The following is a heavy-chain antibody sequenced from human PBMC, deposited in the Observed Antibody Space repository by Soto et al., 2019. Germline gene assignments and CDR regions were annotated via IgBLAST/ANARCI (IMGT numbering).Heavy chain of an antibody. V-gene: IGHV2-70*01. J-gene: IGHJ4*02. D-gene: IGHD3-16*01. CDR2: IDWDDDK. CDR1: GFSLSTSGMC. Sequence: ESGPTLVNPTQTLTLTCTFSGFSLSTSGMCLSGIRQPPGKALEWLALIDWDDDKYYSTSLKTRLTISKDTSKNQVVLTMTDMDPVDTATYSCARINYDYVWGTFDYWGQGTLVTVSS. CDR3: ARINYDYVWGTFDY.